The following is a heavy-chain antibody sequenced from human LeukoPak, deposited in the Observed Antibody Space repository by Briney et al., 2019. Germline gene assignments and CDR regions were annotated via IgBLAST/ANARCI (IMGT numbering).Heavy chain of an antibody. CDR1: GGSISSYY. Sequence: SETLSLTCTVSGGSISSYYWSWIRQPPGKGLEWIGYIYYSGSTNYNTSLKSRVTISVDTSKNQFSLKLSSVTAADTAVYYCARATEDFWSGYWVPSWFDPWGQGTLVTVSS. CDR2: IYYSGST. V-gene: IGHV4-59*01. D-gene: IGHD3-3*01. CDR3: ARATEDFWSGYWVPSWFDP. J-gene: IGHJ5*02.